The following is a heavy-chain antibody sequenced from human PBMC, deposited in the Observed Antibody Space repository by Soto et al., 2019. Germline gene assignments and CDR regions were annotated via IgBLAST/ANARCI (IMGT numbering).Heavy chain of an antibody. CDR2: IGSIGSST. V-gene: IGHV3-21*01. CDR3: ARDNWIDY. J-gene: IGHJ4*02. Sequence: PGGSLRLSCAASGFTVSTYHMSWVRQAPGKGLEWVSTIGSIGSSTYYAESEKGRFTISRDNAKNTLYLQMDSLRAEDTAVYYCARDNWIDYWGQGTLVTVSS. D-gene: IGHD1-1*01. CDR1: GFTVSTYH.